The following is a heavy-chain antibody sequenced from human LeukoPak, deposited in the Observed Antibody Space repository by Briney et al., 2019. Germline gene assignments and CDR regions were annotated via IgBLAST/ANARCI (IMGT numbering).Heavy chain of an antibody. CDR2: ISWNSDTI. V-gene: IGHV3-9*01. J-gene: IGHJ4*02. CDR3: AKDISGTYLAALDY. Sequence: GRSLRLSSAASGFSFDDYAMHWVRQTPGKGLEWVSGISWNSDTIGYADSVKGRFTISRDNAKNSLYLQMNSLRGEDTALYYCAKDISGTYLAALDYWGQGTLVTVSS. CDR1: GFSFDDYA. D-gene: IGHD1-26*01.